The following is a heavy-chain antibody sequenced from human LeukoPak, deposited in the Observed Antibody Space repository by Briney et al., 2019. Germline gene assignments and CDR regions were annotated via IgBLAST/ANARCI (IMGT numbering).Heavy chain of an antibody. J-gene: IGHJ4*02. Sequence: GGSLRLSCAASGFTFSSYAMSWVRQAPGKGLEWVSAIIGSGGSTYYADSVKGRFTISRDNSKNTLYLQMNSLRAEDTAVYYCAKGVTRFSGGDYWGQGTLVTVSS. CDR3: AKGVTRFSGGDY. D-gene: IGHD4-11*01. V-gene: IGHV3-23*01. CDR2: IIGSGGST. CDR1: GFTFSSYA.